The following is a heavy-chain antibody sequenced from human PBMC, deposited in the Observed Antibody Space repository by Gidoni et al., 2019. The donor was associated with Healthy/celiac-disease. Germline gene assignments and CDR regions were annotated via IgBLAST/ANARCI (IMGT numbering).Heavy chain of an antibody. V-gene: IGHV1-18*01. D-gene: IGHD3-22*01. Sequence: QVQLVQSGAEVKKPGASVKVSCQASGSTFTSYGISWVRQAPGQGLEWMGWISAYNGNTNYAQKLQGRVTMTTDTSTSTAYMELRSLRSDDTAVYYCARGERHYYDSSGYYGWSAFDIWGQGTMVTVSS. CDR2: ISAYNGNT. CDR3: ARGERHYYDSSGYYGWSAFDI. CDR1: GSTFTSYG. J-gene: IGHJ3*02.